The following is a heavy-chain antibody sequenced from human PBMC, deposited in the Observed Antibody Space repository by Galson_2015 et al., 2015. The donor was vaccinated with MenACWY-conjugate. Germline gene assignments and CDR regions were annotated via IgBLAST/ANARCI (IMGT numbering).Heavy chain of an antibody. CDR3: ARIPTWGSSFDYFDY. CDR2: IRDTRSL. CDR1: GFAFGDYL. D-gene: IGHD7-27*01. J-gene: IGHJ4*02. Sequence: LRLSCATSGFAFGDYLMGWFRQPPGKGLEWIAYIRDTRSLKDNPSLKSRVTMSADKSNNQFSLGLFSVTAADTAVYYCARIPTWGSSFDYFDYWGQGILVAVSS. V-gene: IGHV4-59*08.